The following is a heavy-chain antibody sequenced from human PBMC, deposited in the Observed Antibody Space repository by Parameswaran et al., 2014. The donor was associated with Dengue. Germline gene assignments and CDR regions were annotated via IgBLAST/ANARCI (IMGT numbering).Heavy chain of an antibody. CDR3: ARGHSNSWYPLGY. J-gene: IGHJ4*02. CDR2: INHSGST. D-gene: IGHD6-13*01. Sequence: RWIRQPPGKGLEWIGEINHSGSTNYNPSLKSRVTISVDTSKNQFSLKVSSVTAADTAVYYCARGHSNSWYPLGYWGQGTLVTVSS. V-gene: IGHV4-34*01.